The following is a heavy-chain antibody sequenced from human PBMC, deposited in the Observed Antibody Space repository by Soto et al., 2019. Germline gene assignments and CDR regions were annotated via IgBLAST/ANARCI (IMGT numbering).Heavy chain of an antibody. CDR1: GGTFSSYA. CDR2: IIPIFGTA. D-gene: IGHD4-17*01. Sequence: ASVKVSCKASGGTFSSYAISWVRQAPGQGLEWMGGIIPIFGTANYAQKFQGRVTITADKSTSTAYMELSSLRSEDTAVYYCARGEAYGGNSPHSPDYYYYYGMDVWGQGTTVTVSS. CDR3: ARGEAYGGNSPHSPDYYYYYGMDV. V-gene: IGHV1-69*06. J-gene: IGHJ6*02.